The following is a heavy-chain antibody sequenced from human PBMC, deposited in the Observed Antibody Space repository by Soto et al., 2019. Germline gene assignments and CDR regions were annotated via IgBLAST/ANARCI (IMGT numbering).Heavy chain of an antibody. D-gene: IGHD3-16*01. CDR1: AASFSKYY. J-gene: IGHJ4*02. Sequence: KASETLSLTCTVSAASFSKYYWSWIRQPPGKGLEWIGYIYFSGNTNYNPSLKRRVTISMDTSKKQISLNLTSVTDADTAVYYCASVTFGGVVLAHWGQGTLVTVSS. CDR2: IYFSGNT. V-gene: IGHV4-59*01. CDR3: ASVTFGGVVLAH.